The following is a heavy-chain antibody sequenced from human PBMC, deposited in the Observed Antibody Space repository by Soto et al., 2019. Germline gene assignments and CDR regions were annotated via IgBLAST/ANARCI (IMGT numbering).Heavy chain of an antibody. CDR2: ISAYNGNT. V-gene: IGHV1-18*01. D-gene: IGHD3-22*01. CDR1: GYTFTSYG. CDR3: ARAPMGRYDSSGYYWRGYFDL. J-gene: IGHJ2*01. Sequence: QVQLVQSGAEVKKPGASVKVSCKASGYTFTSYGISWVRQAPGQGLEWMGWISAYNGNTNYAQKLQGRVTMTTDTSTSTAYMELRSLRSDATAMYYCARAPMGRYDSSGYYWRGYFDLWGRGTLVTVSS.